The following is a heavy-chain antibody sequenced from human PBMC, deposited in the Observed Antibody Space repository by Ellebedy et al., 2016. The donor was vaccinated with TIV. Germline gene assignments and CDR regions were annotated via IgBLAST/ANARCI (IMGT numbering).Heavy chain of an antibody. Sequence: GESLKISXAASGFTFSSYSMNWVRQAPGKGLEWVSSTSSSSSYIYYADSVKGRFTISRDNAKNSLYLQMNSLRAEDTAVYYCARGSYAATYYGMDVWGQGTTVTVSS. CDR1: GFTFSSYS. CDR2: TSSSSSYI. V-gene: IGHV3-21*01. CDR3: ARGSYAATYYGMDV. D-gene: IGHD1-26*01. J-gene: IGHJ6*02.